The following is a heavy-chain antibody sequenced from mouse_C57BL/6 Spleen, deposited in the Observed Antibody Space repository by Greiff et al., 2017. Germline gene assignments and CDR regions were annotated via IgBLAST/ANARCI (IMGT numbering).Heavy chain of an antibody. D-gene: IGHD2-5*01. CDR2: IYPRSGNT. J-gene: IGHJ1*03. CDR1: GYTFTSYG. CDR3: ARRHYSNPYWYFDV. Sequence: VQLQQSGAELARPGASVKLSCKASGYTFTSYGISWVKQRTGQGLEWIGEIYPRSGNTYYNEKFKGKATLTADKSSSTAYMELRSLTSEDSAVYFCARRHYSNPYWYFDVWGTGTTVTVSS. V-gene: IGHV1-81*01.